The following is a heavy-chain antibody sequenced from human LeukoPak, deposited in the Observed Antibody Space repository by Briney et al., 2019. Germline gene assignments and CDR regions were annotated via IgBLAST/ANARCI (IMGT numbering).Heavy chain of an antibody. V-gene: IGHV3-21*01. CDR2: ISSSSSYI. CDR3: ARDPTGYSSGWYSGREVNWFDP. CDR1: GFTFSSHD. Sequence: GGSLRLSCAASGFTFSSHDMDWVRQAPGKGLEWVSSISSSSSYIYYADSVKGRFTISRDNAKNSLYLQMNSLRAEDTAVYYCARDPTGYSSGWYSGREVNWFDPWGQGTLVTVSS. J-gene: IGHJ5*02. D-gene: IGHD6-19*01.